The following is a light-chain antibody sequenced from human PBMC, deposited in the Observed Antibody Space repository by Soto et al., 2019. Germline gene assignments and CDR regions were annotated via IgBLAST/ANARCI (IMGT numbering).Light chain of an antibody. V-gene: IGLV2-14*01. J-gene: IGLJ3*02. CDR2: EVT. CDR3: CSFTTSNTWV. CDR1: SSDVGAYNF. Sequence: QSVLTQPASVSGSPGQSITISCTETSSDVGAYNFVSWYQQYPGKVPRLIIYEVTKRPSGISNHFSASKSGNTASLTISGLRAEDEADYYCCSFTTSNTWVFGGGTKLTVL.